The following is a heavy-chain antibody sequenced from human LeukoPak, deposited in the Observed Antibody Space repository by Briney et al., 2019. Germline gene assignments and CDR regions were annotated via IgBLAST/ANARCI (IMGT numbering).Heavy chain of an antibody. CDR3: ARGVVIAPQTFDY. Sequence: SETLSLTCTVSGDSINGFYWSWIRQPPGKGLEWIGYIYYSGSTNYNPSLKSRVTISVDTSKNQFSLKLSSVTAADTAVYYCARGVVIAPQTFDYWGQGTLVTVSS. CDR1: GDSINGFY. J-gene: IGHJ4*02. D-gene: IGHD2-21*01. V-gene: IGHV4-59*01. CDR2: IYYSGST.